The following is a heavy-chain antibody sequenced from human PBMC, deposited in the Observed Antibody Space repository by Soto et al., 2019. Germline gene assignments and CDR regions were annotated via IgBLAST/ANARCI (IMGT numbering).Heavy chain of an antibody. CDR2: IKSKTDGGTT. CDR1: GFTFSNAW. V-gene: IGHV3-15*01. CDR3: TTVTATYYYDSSGRHDAFDI. J-gene: IGHJ3*02. Sequence: PVGSLRLSCAASGFTFSNAWMSWVRQAPGKGLEWVGRIKSKTDGGTTDYAAPVKGRFTISRDDSKNTLYLQMNSLKTEDTAVYYCTTVTATYYYDSSGRHDAFDIWGQGTMVTVSS. D-gene: IGHD3-22*01.